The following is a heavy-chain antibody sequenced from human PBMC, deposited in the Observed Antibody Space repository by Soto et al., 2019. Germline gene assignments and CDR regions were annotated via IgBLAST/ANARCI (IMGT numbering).Heavy chain of an antibody. CDR1: GGSISSGGYY. CDR2: IYYSGSA. Sequence: PSETLSLTCTVSGGSISSGGYYWSWIRQHPGKGLEWIGYIYYSGSAYYNPSLKSRVTISVDTSKNQFSLRLSSVTAADTAVYYWARNGGGGYQLLPPWFDPGARGTRVPVPS. CDR3: ARNGGGGYQLLPPWFDP. D-gene: IGHD2-2*01. V-gene: IGHV4-31*03. J-gene: IGHJ5*02.